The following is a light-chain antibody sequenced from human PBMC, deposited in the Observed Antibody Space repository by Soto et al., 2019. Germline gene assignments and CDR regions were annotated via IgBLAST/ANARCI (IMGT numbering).Light chain of an antibody. J-gene: IGKJ5*01. CDR1: QDISNY. Sequence: DIQMTQSPSSLSASVGDRVTITCQASQDISNYLNWYQQKLGKAPKLLIYDASNLETGVPSRFSGSGSGTDFTLTISSLHPEDIATYDCQQYSHLITFGQGTRLEIK. CDR2: DAS. CDR3: QQYSHLIT. V-gene: IGKV1-33*01.